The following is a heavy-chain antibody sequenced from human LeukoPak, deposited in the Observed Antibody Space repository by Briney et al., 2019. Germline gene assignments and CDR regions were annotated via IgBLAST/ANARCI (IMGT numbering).Heavy chain of an antibody. CDR1: GYTFTGYY. CDR3: ARVPFSRRITMSTLDY. CDR2: INPNSGGT. V-gene: IGHV1-2*02. Sequence: GASVKVSCKASGYTFTGYYMHWVRQAPGQGLEWMGWINPNSGGTNYAQKFQGRVTMTRDTSISPAYMELSRLRSDDTAVYYCARVPFSRRITMSTLDYWGQGTLVTVSS. J-gene: IGHJ4*02. D-gene: IGHD3-22*01.